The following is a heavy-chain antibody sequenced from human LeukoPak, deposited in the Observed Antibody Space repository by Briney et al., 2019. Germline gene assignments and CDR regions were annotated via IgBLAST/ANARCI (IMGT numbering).Heavy chain of an antibody. CDR2: IYTSGTT. J-gene: IGHJ4*02. CDR1: GGSISSGSYY. CDR3: ARQVGSSRIDY. Sequence: PSQTLSLTCTVSGGSISSGSYYWSWIRQPAGKGLEWIGRIYTSGTTSYNPSLTSRVTISLDRSRSQFSLKLSSVTAADTAVYYCARQVGSSRIDYWGQGTLVTVSS. D-gene: IGHD1-26*01. V-gene: IGHV4-61*02.